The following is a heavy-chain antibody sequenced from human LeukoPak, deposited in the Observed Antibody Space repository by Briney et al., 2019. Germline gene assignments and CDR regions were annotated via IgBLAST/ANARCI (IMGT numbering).Heavy chain of an antibody. V-gene: IGHV3-33*01. CDR1: RFTFSSYG. CDR3: ARDKYSSSSYYFDY. D-gene: IGHD6-6*01. J-gene: IGHJ4*02. CDR2: IWYDGSNK. Sequence: GGSLRLSCAASRFTFSSYGMHWGRQAPGKGLEWGAVIWYDGSNKYYADSVKGRFTISRDNSKNTLYLQMNRLRAEDTALYYCARDKYSSSSYYFDYWGQGTLVTVSS.